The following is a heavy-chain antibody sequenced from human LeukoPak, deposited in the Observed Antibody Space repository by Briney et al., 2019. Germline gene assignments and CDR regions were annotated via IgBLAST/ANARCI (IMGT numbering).Heavy chain of an antibody. D-gene: IGHD6-19*01. J-gene: IGHJ4*02. V-gene: IGHV4-61*02. CDR1: GSSISSDSYY. Sequence: SQTLSLTSTVSGSSISSDSYYWTWIRQPAGKGLEWIGRIYTSGSTNYNPSLKSRVTILVDTSKNQFSLKLSSVTAADTAVYFCARDSAQYSSGWYTDYWGQGTLVTVSS. CDR2: IYTSGST. CDR3: ARDSAQYSSGWYTDY.